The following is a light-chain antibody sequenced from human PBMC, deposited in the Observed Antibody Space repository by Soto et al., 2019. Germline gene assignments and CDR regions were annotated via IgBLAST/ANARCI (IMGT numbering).Light chain of an antibody. CDR1: QSLLNSNGYNY. V-gene: IGKV2-28*01. Sequence: DIVMTQSPLSLPVTPGEPASISCKSSQSLLNSNGYNYLGWYQQKPGQSPQLLIYLGSNRASGVPDRFSGSGSGTGFTLKISSVEAEDVGVYYCMQAIQTPQSFGLGTKVEI. CDR2: LGS. J-gene: IGKJ1*01. CDR3: MQAIQTPQS.